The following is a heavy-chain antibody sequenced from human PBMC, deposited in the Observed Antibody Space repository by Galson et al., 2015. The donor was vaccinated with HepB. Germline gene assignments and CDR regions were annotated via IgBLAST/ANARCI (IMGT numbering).Heavy chain of an antibody. V-gene: IGHV3-7*01. CDR1: GFPFGSSW. J-gene: IGHJ4*02. D-gene: IGHD3-10*01. CDR2: INHHGSEK. CDR3: ATYYRRFEE. Sequence: SLRLSCAVSGFPFGSSWMGWVRQAPGKGLEWVANINHHGSEKFYVDSVKGRFTISRDNAKKIVYLQTNSLRPDDTAVYYCATYYRRFEEWGQGTLVTVSS.